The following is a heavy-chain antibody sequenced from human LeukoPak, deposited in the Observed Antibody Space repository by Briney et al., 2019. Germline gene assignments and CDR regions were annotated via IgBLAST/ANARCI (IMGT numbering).Heavy chain of an antibody. D-gene: IGHD6-13*01. V-gene: IGHV1-46*01. CDR2: INPSGGST. J-gene: IGHJ4*02. CDR1: GYTFTSYY. Sequence: ASVKVSCKASGYTFTSYYMHWVRQAPGQGLEWMGIINPSGGSTSYAQKFQGRVTMTRDTSTSTVYMELSSLRSEDTAVYYCARGDKTSQQQLSTGHFDYWRQGTLVTVSS. CDR3: ARGDKTSQQQLSTGHFDY.